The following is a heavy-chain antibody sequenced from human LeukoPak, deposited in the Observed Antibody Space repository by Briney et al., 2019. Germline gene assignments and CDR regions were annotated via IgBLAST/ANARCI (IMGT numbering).Heavy chain of an antibody. CDR2: ISGYTGDT. J-gene: IGHJ3*01. CDR1: GYTFPNYD. CDR3: ARAGYCGDGGCRGGSAFDV. Sequence: ASVRFSCKTSGYTFPNYDIYWVRQAPGQGLECMGWISGYTGDTKYAQILQGRFTVTTDTSTSTAYMELRSLTYDDTAVYYCARAGYCGDGGCRGGSAFDVWGQGTMVTVSS. D-gene: IGHD2-15*01. V-gene: IGHV1-18*01.